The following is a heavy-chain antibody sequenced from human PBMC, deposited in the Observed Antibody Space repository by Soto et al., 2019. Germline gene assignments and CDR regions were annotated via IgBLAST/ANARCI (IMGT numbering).Heavy chain of an antibody. V-gene: IGHV1-18*01. CDR1: GYSFSSYG. CDR2: ISAYNGNT. CDR3: ARGATYNGYDYAADDN. Sequence: QVQLVQSGAEVKKPGASVKVSCVASGYSFSSYGISWVRQAPGQGLEWVGWISAYNGNTNYAQRVQGRVTMTTDISTTTAYMELRSLRSDDTAVYYCARGATYNGYDYAADDNWGQGTLVTVSS. D-gene: IGHD5-12*01. J-gene: IGHJ4*02.